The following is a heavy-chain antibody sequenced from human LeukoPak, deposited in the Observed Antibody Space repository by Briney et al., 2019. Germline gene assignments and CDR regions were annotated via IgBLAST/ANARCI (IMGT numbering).Heavy chain of an antibody. J-gene: IGHJ4*02. CDR1: GFTFSSYS. V-gene: IGHV3-23*01. Sequence: GGSLRLSCAASGFTFSSYSMNWVRQAPGKGLEWVSAISGSGGSTYYADSVKGRFTISRDNSKNTLYLQMNSLRAEDTAVYYCAKDVYSYGSNFDYWGQGTLVTVSS. CDR3: AKDVYSYGSNFDY. CDR2: ISGSGGST. D-gene: IGHD5-18*01.